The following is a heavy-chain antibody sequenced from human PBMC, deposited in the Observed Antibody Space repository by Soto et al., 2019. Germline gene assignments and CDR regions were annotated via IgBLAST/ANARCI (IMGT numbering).Heavy chain of an antibody. CDR3: ARVVRVQTYYFDY. D-gene: IGHD1-1*01. J-gene: IGHJ4*02. V-gene: IGHV1-69*13. CDR1: GGTFSSYA. CDR2: IIPIFGTA. Sequence: ASVKVSCQASGGTFSSYAISWVRQAPGQGLEWMGGIIPIFGTANYAQKFQGRVTITADESTSTAYMELSSLRSEDTAVYYCARVVRVQTYYFDYWGQGTLVTVSS.